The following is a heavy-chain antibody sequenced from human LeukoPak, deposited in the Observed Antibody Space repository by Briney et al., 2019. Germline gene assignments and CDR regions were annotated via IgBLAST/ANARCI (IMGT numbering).Heavy chain of an antibody. Sequence: SETLSLTCAVYGGSFSSYYWSWIRQPPGKGLEWIGEINHSGSTNYNPSLKSRVTISVDTSKNQFSLKLSSVTAADTAVYYCARGQYCSSTSCYNWYFDLWGRGTLVTVSS. D-gene: IGHD2-2*01. CDR1: GGSFSSYY. V-gene: IGHV4-34*01. CDR2: INHSGST. J-gene: IGHJ2*01. CDR3: ARGQYCSSTSCYNWYFDL.